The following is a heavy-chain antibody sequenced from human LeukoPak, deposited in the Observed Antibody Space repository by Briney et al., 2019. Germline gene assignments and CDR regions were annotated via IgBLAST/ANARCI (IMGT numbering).Heavy chain of an antibody. Sequence: RGSLRLSCAASGFTFSSYGKHWVRQAPGKGLEWVAVISYDGSKKYYADSVKGRFTISRDNSKNTLYLQMHSLRAEDTAVYYCAKDPERDYDVLISTYFDYWGQGTLVSVSS. J-gene: IGHJ4*02. CDR1: GFTFSSYG. CDR3: AKDPERDYDVLISTYFDY. CDR2: ISYDGSKK. V-gene: IGHV3-30*18. D-gene: IGHD3-9*01.